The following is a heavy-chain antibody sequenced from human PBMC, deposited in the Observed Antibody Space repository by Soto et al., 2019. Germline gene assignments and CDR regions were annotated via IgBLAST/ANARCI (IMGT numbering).Heavy chain of an antibody. D-gene: IGHD3-16*01. CDR3: ARTPAAMITDRYNWFDS. J-gene: IGHJ5*01. V-gene: IGHV3-30*01. CDR1: GLTFADYA. CDR2: ISYSGDRQ. Sequence: SLRLFCVAAGLTFADYAMHWVRRIPGKGLEWVAVISYSGDRQYYAESVKGRFTISRDNSKKTLYLQMFSLTSEDSAVFYCARTPAAMITDRYNWFDSWGPGTQVTVYS.